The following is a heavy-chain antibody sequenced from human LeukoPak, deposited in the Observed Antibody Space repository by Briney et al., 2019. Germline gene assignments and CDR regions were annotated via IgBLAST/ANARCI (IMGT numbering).Heavy chain of an antibody. Sequence: GGSLRLSCAASGFTFSSYAMSWVRQPPGKGLEWVSALSGSGGITDYADSVKGRFTISRDNSKNTLYLQMNSLRAEDTAVYYCAKNAAAAGVNWFDPWGQGTLVTVSS. CDR3: AKNAAAAGVNWFDP. CDR1: GFTFSSYA. J-gene: IGHJ5*02. V-gene: IGHV3-23*01. CDR2: LSGSGGIT. D-gene: IGHD6-13*01.